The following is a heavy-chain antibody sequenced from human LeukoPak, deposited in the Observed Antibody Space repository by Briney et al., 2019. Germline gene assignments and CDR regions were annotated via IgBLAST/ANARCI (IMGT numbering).Heavy chain of an antibody. Sequence: SQTLSLTCTVSGGSINSAGFFWTWIRQHPGKGLECIGYIYYSGTTYYNPSLKNRVSISVDTSKNQFSLKLNSVTAADTAVYFCARYVFGSDSFIDLWGRGTLISVSS. CDR1: GGSINSAGFF. J-gene: IGHJ2*01. D-gene: IGHD4-23*01. V-gene: IGHV4-31*03. CDR2: IYYSGTT. CDR3: ARYVFGSDSFIDL.